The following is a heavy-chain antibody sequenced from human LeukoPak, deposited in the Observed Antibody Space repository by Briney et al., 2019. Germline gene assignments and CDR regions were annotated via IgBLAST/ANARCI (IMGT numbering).Heavy chain of an antibody. CDR2: ISSSSSTI. V-gene: IGHV3-48*01. D-gene: IGHD6-13*01. CDR3: ARAAPHSSSWFNDYYYMDV. Sequence: GGSLRLSCAASGFTFSSYGMNWVRQAPGKGLEWVSYISSSSSTIYYADSVKGRFTISRDNAKNSLYLQMNSLRAEDTAVYYCARAAPHSSSWFNDYYYMDVWGKGTTVTVSS. CDR1: GFTFSSYG. J-gene: IGHJ6*03.